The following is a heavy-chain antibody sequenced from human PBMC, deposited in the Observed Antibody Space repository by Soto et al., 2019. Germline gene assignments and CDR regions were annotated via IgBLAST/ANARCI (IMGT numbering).Heavy chain of an antibody. CDR3: ARGFWNGPSYYCYYVMDF. D-gene: IGHD3-3*01. Sequence: GSSVKVSCKASGGTFSSYAISWVRQAPGQGLEWMGGIIPIFGTANYAQKFQGRVTITADKSTSTAYMELRSLRSEDTAVYYCARGFWNGPSYYCYYVMDFWGQGTTVTVSS. CDR1: GGTFSSYA. V-gene: IGHV1-69*06. J-gene: IGHJ6*02. CDR2: IIPIFGTA.